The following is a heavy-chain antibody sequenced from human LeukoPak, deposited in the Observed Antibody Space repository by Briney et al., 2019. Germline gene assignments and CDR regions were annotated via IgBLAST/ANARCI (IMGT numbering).Heavy chain of an antibody. D-gene: IGHD2-21*02. CDR2: IKQDGSEK. CDR3: ARDLGDSTSYYYYGMDV. CDR1: GFTFSNYW. V-gene: IGHV3-7*01. Sequence: GGSLRLSCAASGFTFSNYWMSWVRQAPGKGLEWVANIKQDGSEKYYVDSVKGRFTISRDNAKNSLFLQMNSLRAEDTAVYYCARDLGDSTSYYYYGMDVWGQGTAVTVSS. J-gene: IGHJ6*02.